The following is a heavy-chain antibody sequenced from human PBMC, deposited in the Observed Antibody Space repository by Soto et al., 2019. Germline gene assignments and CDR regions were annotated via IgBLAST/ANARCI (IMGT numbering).Heavy chain of an antibody. CDR1: GYTFTSYG. V-gene: IGHV1-18*01. CDR3: ARDVDTAMVLSFIRTLYSFDY. D-gene: IGHD5-18*01. J-gene: IGHJ4*02. Sequence: ASVKGSCKASGYTFTSYGISWVRQAPGQGLEWMGWISAYNGNTNYAQKLQGRVTMTTDTSTSTAYRELRSLRSDDTAVYYCARDVDTAMVLSFIRTLYSFDYWGQGTLVTVSS. CDR2: ISAYNGNT.